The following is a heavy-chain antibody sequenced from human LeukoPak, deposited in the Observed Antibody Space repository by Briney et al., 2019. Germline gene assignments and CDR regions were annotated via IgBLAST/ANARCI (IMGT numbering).Heavy chain of an antibody. CDR2: IRSKANSYAT. Sequence: PGGSLRLSCAASGFTFSGSAMHWVRQASGKGLEWVGRIRSKANSYATAYAASVKGRFTISRDDSKNTAYLQMNSLRAEDTALYYCARTGTPIVGATRLRYYYYYMDVWGKGTTVTVSS. D-gene: IGHD1-26*01. V-gene: IGHV3-73*01. J-gene: IGHJ6*03. CDR3: ARTGTPIVGATRLRYYYYYMDV. CDR1: GFTFSGSA.